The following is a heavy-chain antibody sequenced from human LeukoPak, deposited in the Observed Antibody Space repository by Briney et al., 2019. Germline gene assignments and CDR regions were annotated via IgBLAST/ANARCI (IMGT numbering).Heavy chain of an antibody. Sequence: GGSLRLSCAASGFTFSSYAMSWVRQAPGKGLEWVSAISGSGGSTYYADSVKGRFTISRDNSKNTLYLQMNSLRAEDTAVYYCAKDSNVYGDYHDAFDIWGQGTMVTVSS. CDR1: GFTFSSYA. V-gene: IGHV3-23*01. D-gene: IGHD4-17*01. CDR2: ISGSGGST. J-gene: IGHJ3*02. CDR3: AKDSNVYGDYHDAFDI.